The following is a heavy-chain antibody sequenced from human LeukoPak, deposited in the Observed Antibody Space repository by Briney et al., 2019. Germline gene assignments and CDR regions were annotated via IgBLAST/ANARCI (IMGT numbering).Heavy chain of an antibody. CDR3: VRTNPWDLTYYFDY. CDR1: GGSIKSHF. J-gene: IGHJ4*02. Sequence: PSETLSLTCTVSGGSIKSHFWSWVRQPPGKRLEWIGYNPSLKSRVTISVDTSKNQFSLRLTFVTAADTAVYYCVRTNPWDLTYYFDYWGQGTLVTVSS. V-gene: IGHV4-59*11. D-gene: IGHD1-14*01.